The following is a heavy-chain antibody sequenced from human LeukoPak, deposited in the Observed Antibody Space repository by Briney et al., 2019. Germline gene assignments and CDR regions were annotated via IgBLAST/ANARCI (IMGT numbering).Heavy chain of an antibody. V-gene: IGHV4-34*01. CDR1: GGSFSGYY. Sequence: SETLSLTCAVYGGSFSGYYWSSIRQPPGKGLEWIGEINHSGSTNYNPSLKSRVTISVDTSKNQFSLKLSSVTAADTAVYYCAREDDYDSSGYYYEPSEYFQHWGQGTLVTVSS. CDR2: INHSGST. CDR3: AREDDYDSSGYYYEPSEYFQH. D-gene: IGHD3-22*01. J-gene: IGHJ1*01.